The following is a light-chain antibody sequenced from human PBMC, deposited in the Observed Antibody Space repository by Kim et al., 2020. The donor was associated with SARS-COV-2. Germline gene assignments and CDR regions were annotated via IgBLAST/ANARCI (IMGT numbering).Light chain of an antibody. CDR3: SSYTSSSTLDV. CDR2: DVS. V-gene: IGLV2-14*03. Sequence: QSIPISCPGTSSDVGGYNYVSWYQQHPGKAPKLMIYDVSNRPSGVSNRFSGSKSGNTASLTISGLQAEDEADYYCSSYTSSSTLDVFGTGTKVTVL. J-gene: IGLJ1*01. CDR1: SSDVGGYNY.